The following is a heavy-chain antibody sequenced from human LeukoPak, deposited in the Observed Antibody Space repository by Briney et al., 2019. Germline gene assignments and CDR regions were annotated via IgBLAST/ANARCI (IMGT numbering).Heavy chain of an antibody. CDR3: ARDSYYYDSSGYYVPYYFDY. J-gene: IGHJ4*02. Sequence: GGSLRLSCAASGFTFSSYGMHWVRQAPGEGLEWVAVISYDGSNKYYADSVKGRFTISRDNSKNTLYLQMNSLRAEDTAVYYCARDSYYYDSSGYYVPYYFDYWGQGTLVTVSS. V-gene: IGHV3-30*03. CDR2: ISYDGSNK. D-gene: IGHD3-22*01. CDR1: GFTFSSYG.